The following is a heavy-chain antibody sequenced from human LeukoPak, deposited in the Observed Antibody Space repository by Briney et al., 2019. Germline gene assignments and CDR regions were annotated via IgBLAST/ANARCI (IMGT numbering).Heavy chain of an antibody. CDR3: ARDRSRDGYNNWFDP. CDR2: IYYSGST. V-gene: IGHV4-59*01. D-gene: IGHD5-24*01. J-gene: IGHJ5*02. Sequence: SETLSLTCTVSGGSISSYYWSWIRQPPGKGLEWIGYIYYSGSTNYNSSLKSRVTISVDTSKNQFSLKLSSVTAADTAVYYCARDRSRDGYNNWFDPWGQGTLVTVSS. CDR1: GGSISSYY.